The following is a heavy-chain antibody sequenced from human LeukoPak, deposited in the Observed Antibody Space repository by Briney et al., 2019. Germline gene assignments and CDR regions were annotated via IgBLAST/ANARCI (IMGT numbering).Heavy chain of an antibody. V-gene: IGHV3-21*04. Sequence: GGSLRLSCAASGFTFSSYSMNWVRQAPGKGLEWVSSISSSSSYIYYADSVKGRFTISRDNSRNTLLLQMNSLRAEDTALYYCASAREYCGSAECYEYFQHWGQGTLVTVSS. CDR3: ASAREYCGSAECYEYFQH. CDR1: GFTFSSYS. CDR2: ISSSSSYI. D-gene: IGHD2-21*01. J-gene: IGHJ1*01.